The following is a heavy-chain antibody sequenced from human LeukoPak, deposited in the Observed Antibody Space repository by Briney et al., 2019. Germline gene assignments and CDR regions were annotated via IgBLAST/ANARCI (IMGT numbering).Heavy chain of an antibody. CDR2: INPSGGST. Sequence: GASVKVSCKASGYTFTSYYMHWVRQAPGQGLEWMGIINPSGGSTSYAQKFQGRVTMTRNTSTSTVYMELSSLRSEDTAVYYCARESIYDSSGYPYYGMDVWGQGTTVTVSS. CDR1: GYTFTSYY. D-gene: IGHD3-22*01. V-gene: IGHV1-46*01. CDR3: ARESIYDSSGYPYYGMDV. J-gene: IGHJ6*02.